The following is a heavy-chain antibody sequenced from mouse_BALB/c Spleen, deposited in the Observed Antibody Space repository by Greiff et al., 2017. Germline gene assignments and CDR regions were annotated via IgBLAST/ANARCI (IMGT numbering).Heavy chain of an antibody. J-gene: IGHJ3*01. CDR1: GFSLTSYG. Sequence: QVQLKESGPGLVAPSQSLSITCTVSGFSLTSYGVHWVRQPPGKGLEWLGVIWAGGSTNYNSALMSRLSISKDNSKSQVFLKMNSLQTDDTAMYYCARDTRDGYGAYWGQGTLVTVSA. CDR2: IWAGGST. V-gene: IGHV2-9*02. CDR3: ARDTRDGYGAY. D-gene: IGHD2-3*01.